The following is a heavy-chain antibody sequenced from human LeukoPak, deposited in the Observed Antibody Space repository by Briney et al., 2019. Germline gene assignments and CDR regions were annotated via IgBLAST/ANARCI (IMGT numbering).Heavy chain of an antibody. Sequence: GGTLRLSCAASGFTFSNYAMHWVRQAPGKGLEYVSAISSDGISTYYANSVKGRFTISRDNFKNTLSLQMGSLRAEDMAVYYCARGIFGSIRSGSFDSWGQGTLVAVSS. CDR2: ISSDGIST. D-gene: IGHD3-10*02. V-gene: IGHV3-64*01. CDR3: ARGIFGSIRSGSFDS. CDR1: GFTFSNYA. J-gene: IGHJ4*02.